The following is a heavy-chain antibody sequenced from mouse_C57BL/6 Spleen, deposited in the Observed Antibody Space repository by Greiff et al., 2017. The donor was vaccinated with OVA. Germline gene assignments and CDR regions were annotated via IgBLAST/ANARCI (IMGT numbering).Heavy chain of an antibody. J-gene: IGHJ2*01. V-gene: IGHV3-6*01. CDR1: GYSITSGYY. CDR3: AAGSGSGYYFDY. CDR2: ISYDGSN. Sequence: ESGPGLVKPSQSLSLTCSVTGYSITSGYYWNWIRQFPGNKLEWMGYISYDGSNNYNPSLKNRISITRDTSKNQFFLKLNSVTTEDTATYYCAAGSGSGYYFDYWGLGTTLTVSS. D-gene: IGHD3-2*02.